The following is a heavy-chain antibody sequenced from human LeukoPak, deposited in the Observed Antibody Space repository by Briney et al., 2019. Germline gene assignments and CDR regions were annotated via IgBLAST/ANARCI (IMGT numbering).Heavy chain of an antibody. D-gene: IGHD2-2*01. CDR3: ATGSNCTSTSCPLRYMDV. Sequence: GGSLRVSCAASGFILSSYWMHWVRQAPGKGLVWVSRINSDGSSISYADSVKGRFTISRDNAKNTLYLQINSLRAEDTAVYYCATGSNCTSTSCPLRYMDVWGKGTTVTVSS. J-gene: IGHJ6*03. CDR2: INSDGSSI. CDR1: GFILSSYW. V-gene: IGHV3-74*01.